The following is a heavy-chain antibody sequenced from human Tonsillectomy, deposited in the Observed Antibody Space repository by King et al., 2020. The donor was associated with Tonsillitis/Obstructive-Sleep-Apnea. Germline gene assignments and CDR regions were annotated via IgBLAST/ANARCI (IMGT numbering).Heavy chain of an antibody. Sequence: QLVQSGAEVKKPGASVKVSCEASGYTFIRYYMHWVRQAPGQGLEWMGIINPGSGVTTYAQKFQGRVTVTRDTSTSTVYMELNGLRSEDTAVYYCARDTTTDRVIDHWGQGTLVTVSS. D-gene: IGHD3-10*01. CDR1: GYTFIRYY. V-gene: IGHV1-46*01. CDR3: ARDTTTDRVIDH. CDR2: INPGSGVT. J-gene: IGHJ4*02.